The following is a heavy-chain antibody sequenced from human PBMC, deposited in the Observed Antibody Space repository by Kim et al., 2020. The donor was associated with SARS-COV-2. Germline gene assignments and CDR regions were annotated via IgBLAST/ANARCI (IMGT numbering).Heavy chain of an antibody. CDR3: ARGVTGRTVDWFDP. J-gene: IGHJ5*02. CDR1: GYTFTGYY. V-gene: IGHV1-2*02. CDR2: INPDGGGT. D-gene: IGHD7-27*01. Sequence: ASVKVSCKTSGYTFTGYYVHWVRQAPGQGLEWMGWINPDGGGTNYAQNFQARVTMTRDTSITTVYMELIRLRSDDTAVYYCARGVTGRTVDWFDPWGQGTLITVSS.